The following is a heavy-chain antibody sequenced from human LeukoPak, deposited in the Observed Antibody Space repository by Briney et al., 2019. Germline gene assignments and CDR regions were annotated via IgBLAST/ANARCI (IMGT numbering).Heavy chain of an antibody. CDR3: GRIVVVPAAMAHYYYYYGMDV. CDR2: IYYSGNT. CDR1: GGSVSSGSYY. D-gene: IGHD2-2*01. V-gene: IGHV4-61*01. J-gene: IGHJ6*02. Sequence: SETLSLTCTVSGGSVSSGSYYWSWIRQPPGKGLEWIGYIYYSGNTNYNPSLKSRVTISVDTSKNQFSLKLSSVTAADTAVFYCGRIVVVPAAMAHYYYYYGMDVWGQGTTVTVSS.